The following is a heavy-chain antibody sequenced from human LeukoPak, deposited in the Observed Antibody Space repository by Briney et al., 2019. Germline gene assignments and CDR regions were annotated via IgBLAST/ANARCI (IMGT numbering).Heavy chain of an antibody. CDR2: INWNGGST. CDR1: GFTCDDYG. D-gene: IGHD3-22*01. Sequence: GGSLRLSCAASGFTCDDYGMSWVRQAPGKGLERVSGINWNGGSTGYADAVKGRFTISRDNAKKSLYLQMNSLRAEDTALYYCARADYYDSSAPRHYYYYMDVWGKGATVTVSS. V-gene: IGHV3-20*04. J-gene: IGHJ6*03. CDR3: ARADYYDSSAPRHYYYYMDV.